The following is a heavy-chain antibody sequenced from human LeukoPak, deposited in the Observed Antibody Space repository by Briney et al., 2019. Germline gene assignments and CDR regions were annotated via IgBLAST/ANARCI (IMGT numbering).Heavy chain of an antibody. CDR3: ARGDYDSSGVFDY. D-gene: IGHD3-22*01. J-gene: IGHJ4*02. CDR2: IYYSGST. Sequence: SETLSLTCTVSGGSISGSSYYWGWIRQPPGKGLEWIGSIYYSGSTYYNPSLKSRVTISVDTSKNQFSLKLSSVTAADTAVYYCARGDYDSSGVFDYWGQGTLVTVSS. V-gene: IGHV4-39*07. CDR1: GGSISGSSYY.